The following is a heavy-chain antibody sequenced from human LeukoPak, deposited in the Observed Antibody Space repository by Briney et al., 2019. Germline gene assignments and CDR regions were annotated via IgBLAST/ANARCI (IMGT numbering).Heavy chain of an antibody. J-gene: IGHJ4*02. D-gene: IGHD4-17*01. CDR2: ISSSGSTI. Sequence: PGGSLRLSCGASGFTFSSCEMQWVRQAPGKGLEWVSYISSSGSTIFYADSVKGRFTISRDNAKTSLYLQMNSLRAEDTAVYYCARDLAWTSTVTPFGYWGQGTLVTVSS. CDR3: ARDLAWTSTVTPFGY. V-gene: IGHV3-48*03. CDR1: GFTFSSCE.